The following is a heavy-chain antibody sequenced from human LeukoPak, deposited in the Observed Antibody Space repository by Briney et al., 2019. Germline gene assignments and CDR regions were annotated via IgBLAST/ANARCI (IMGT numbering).Heavy chain of an antibody. CDR3: VPLYHGGVAY. CDR1: GFTFSSYA. Sequence: GGSLRLSCSASGFTFSSYAMHWVRQAPGKGLEYVSAISSDGGSTYYADSVKGRFTISRDNSKNTLYLQVRSLRAEDTAVHYCVPLYHGGVAYWGQGTLVTVSS. J-gene: IGHJ4*02. V-gene: IGHV3-64D*06. CDR2: ISSDGGST. D-gene: IGHD3-16*02.